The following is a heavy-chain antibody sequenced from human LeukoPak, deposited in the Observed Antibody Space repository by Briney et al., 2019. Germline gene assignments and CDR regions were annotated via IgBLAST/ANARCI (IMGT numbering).Heavy chain of an antibody. D-gene: IGHD5-24*01. J-gene: IGHJ4*02. CDR1: GFTFSSYS. V-gene: IGHV3-48*01. Sequence: GGSLRLSCAASGFTFSSYSMNWVRQAPGKGLEWVSYISISSSTIYYADSVKGRFTISRDNAKNSLYLQMNSLRAEDTAVYYCARDQRWLRFLDYWGQGTLVTVSS. CDR2: ISISSSTI. CDR3: ARDQRWLRFLDY.